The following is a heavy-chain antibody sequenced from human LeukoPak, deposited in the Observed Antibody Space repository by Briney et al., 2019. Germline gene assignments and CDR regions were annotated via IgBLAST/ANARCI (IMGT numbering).Heavy chain of an antibody. Sequence: GGSLRLSCAASGFTFSSYAMHWVRQAPGKGLEWVAVISYDGSNKYYADSVKGRFAISRDNSKNTLYLQMNSLRAEDTAVYYCARDPCIAVAGYHYYYYYMDVWGKGTTVTVSS. D-gene: IGHD6-19*01. J-gene: IGHJ6*03. CDR3: ARDPCIAVAGYHYYYYYMDV. CDR1: GFTFSSYA. V-gene: IGHV3-30*01. CDR2: ISYDGSNK.